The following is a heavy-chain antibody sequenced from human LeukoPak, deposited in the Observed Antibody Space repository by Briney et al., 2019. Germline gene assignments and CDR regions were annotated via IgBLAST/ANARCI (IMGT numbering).Heavy chain of an antibody. CDR1: GGTFSSYA. J-gene: IGHJ6*02. V-gene: IGHV1-69*13. CDR2: IIPIFGTA. CDR3: ARDVNWKDYYYYYGMDV. Sequence: ASVKVSCKASGGTFSSYAISWVRQAPGQGLEWMGGIIPIFGTANYAQKFQGRVTITADESTSTAYMELRSLRSDDTAVYYCARDVNWKDYYYYYGMDVWGQGTTVTVSS. D-gene: IGHD1-1*01.